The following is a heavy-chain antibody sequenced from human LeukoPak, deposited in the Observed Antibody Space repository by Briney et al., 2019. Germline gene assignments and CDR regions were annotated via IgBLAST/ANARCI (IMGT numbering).Heavy chain of an antibody. V-gene: IGHV1-69*05. D-gene: IGHD1-26*01. Sequence: SVKVSCKASGGTFSSYAISWVRQAPGQGLEWMGGIIPIFGTANYAQKFRGRVTITTDESTSTAYMELSSLRSEDTAVYYCAHLAGDYSGSYPPDAFDIWGQGTMVTVSS. CDR3: AHLAGDYSGSYPPDAFDI. CDR2: IIPIFGTA. J-gene: IGHJ3*02. CDR1: GGTFSSYA.